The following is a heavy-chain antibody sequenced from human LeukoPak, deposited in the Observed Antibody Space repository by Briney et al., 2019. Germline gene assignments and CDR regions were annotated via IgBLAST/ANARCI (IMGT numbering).Heavy chain of an antibody. D-gene: IGHD6-19*01. V-gene: IGHV1-18*01. Sequence: ASVKVSCKASGYTFTSYGISWVRQAPGQGPEWMGWISAYNGNTNYAQKLQGRVTMTTDTSTSTAYMELRSLRSDDTAVYYCARGYSSGWYRREYFQHWGQGTLVTVSS. CDR3: ARGYSSGWYRREYFQH. CDR1: GYTFTSYG. CDR2: ISAYNGNT. J-gene: IGHJ1*01.